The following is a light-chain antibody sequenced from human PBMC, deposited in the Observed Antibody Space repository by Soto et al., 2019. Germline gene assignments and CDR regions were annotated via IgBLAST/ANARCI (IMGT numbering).Light chain of an antibody. J-gene: IGLJ1*01. Sequence: QSALTQPASVSGSPGQSITISCTGTSSDVGGYSFVSWYQQHPGKAPKLMIYEVSNRPSGVSHRFSGSKSGNTASLTISGLQAEDDADYYCSSYTSSTTLVYVFGTGTKLTVL. CDR2: EVS. CDR1: SSDVGGYSF. V-gene: IGLV2-14*01. CDR3: SSYTSSTTLVYV.